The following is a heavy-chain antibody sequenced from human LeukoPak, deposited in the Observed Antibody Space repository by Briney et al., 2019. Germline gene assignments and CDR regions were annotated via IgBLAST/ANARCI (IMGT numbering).Heavy chain of an antibody. CDR1: GFSVSSNY. CDR3: ARSVEAGYMDV. Sequence: GGSLRLSCAASGFSVSSNYMTWVRQAPGKGLEWVSVIYSGGSTYYADSVKGRFTISRDNSKNTLYLQMNSLTAEDTAMYYCARSVEAGYMDVWGKGTTVTISS. CDR2: IYSGGST. J-gene: IGHJ6*03. V-gene: IGHV3-53*01. D-gene: IGHD3-10*01.